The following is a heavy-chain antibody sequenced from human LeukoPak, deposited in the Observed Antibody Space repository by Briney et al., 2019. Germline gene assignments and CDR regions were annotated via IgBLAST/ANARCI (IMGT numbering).Heavy chain of an antibody. V-gene: IGHV3-23*01. CDR3: AKDKGGGFDY. Sequence: PGGSLRLSCAASGFTFSSYAMTWVRQVPGKGLEWISCIRGTDDTTYYADSVKGRFTIPRDNSKSTLYLQMNSLRAEDTAVYYCAKDKGGGFDYWAQGTLVTVSS. J-gene: IGHJ4*02. D-gene: IGHD1-26*01. CDR2: IRGTDDTT. CDR1: GFTFSSYA.